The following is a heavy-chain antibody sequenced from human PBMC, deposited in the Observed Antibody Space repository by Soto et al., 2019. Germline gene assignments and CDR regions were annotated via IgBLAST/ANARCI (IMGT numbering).Heavy chain of an antibody. J-gene: IGHJ6*02. V-gene: IGHV4-39*01. CDR3: AIRHVLRYFDWLTGGMDV. D-gene: IGHD3-9*01. Sequence: PSETLSLTCTVSGGSISSSSYYWGWIRQPPGKGLEWIGSIYYSGSTYYNPSLKSRVTISVDTSKNQFSLKLSSVTAADTAVYYCAIRHVLRYFDWLTGGMDVWGQGTTVTVSS. CDR2: IYYSGST. CDR1: GGSISSSSYY.